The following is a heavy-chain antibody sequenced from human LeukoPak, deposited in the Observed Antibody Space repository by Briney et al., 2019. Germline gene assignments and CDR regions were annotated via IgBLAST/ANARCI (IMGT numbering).Heavy chain of an antibody. V-gene: IGHV3-23*01. CDR1: GFTFSSYA. D-gene: IGHD1-26*01. Sequence: GGSLRLSRAASGFTFSSYAMSWVRQAPGKGLEWVSGISDSGGSTYYADSVKGRFTISRDNSKNTVYLQMNSLRADDTAVYYCARGRQSGGTYYPYDYWGQGTLVTVSS. CDR2: ISDSGGST. J-gene: IGHJ4*02. CDR3: ARGRQSGGTYYPYDY.